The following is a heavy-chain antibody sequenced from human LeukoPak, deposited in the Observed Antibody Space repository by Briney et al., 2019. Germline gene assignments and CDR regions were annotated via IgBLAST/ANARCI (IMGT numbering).Heavy chain of an antibody. J-gene: IGHJ4*02. CDR3: AARYYDILTGYSRRDY. Sequence: SETLSLTCTVSGGSISSGGYYWSWIRQPPGKGLEWIGYIYHSGSTYYNPSLKSRVTTSVDTSKNQFSLSLSSVTAADTAVYYCAARYYDILTGYSRRDYWGQGTLVTVSS. CDR1: GGSISSGGYY. CDR2: IYHSGST. V-gene: IGHV4-30-2*01. D-gene: IGHD3-9*01.